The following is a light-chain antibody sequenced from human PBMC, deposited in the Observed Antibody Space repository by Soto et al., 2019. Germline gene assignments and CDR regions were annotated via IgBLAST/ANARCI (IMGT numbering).Light chain of an antibody. CDR1: QSVSSY. CDR3: QQYNNWPLT. J-gene: IGKJ5*01. Sequence: EIVWTQSPATLSLSPLEISTLSCSASQSVSSYLAWYQQKPGQAPRLLIYDASNRATGIPARFSGSGSGTEFTLTISSLQSEDFAVYYCQQYNNWPLTFGQGTRLEIK. V-gene: IGKV3-11*01. CDR2: DAS.